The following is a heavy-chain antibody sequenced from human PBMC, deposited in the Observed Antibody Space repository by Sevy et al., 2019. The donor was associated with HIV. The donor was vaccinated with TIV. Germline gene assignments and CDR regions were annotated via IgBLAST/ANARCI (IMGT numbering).Heavy chain of an antibody. CDR1: GFSFSHYA. J-gene: IGHJ4*02. CDR3: ARVAVSYCTNDCYHRFDY. Sequence: GGSLRLSCAVSGFSFSHYAFHWVRQAPGKGLEWVSLISYDGTYKDYAYSVKGRFTISRDNSKNTLYLQMNSLRGNDTAVYYCARVAVSYCTNDCYHRFDYWGPGALVTVSS. D-gene: IGHD2-8*01. CDR2: ISYDGTYK. V-gene: IGHV3-30-3*01.